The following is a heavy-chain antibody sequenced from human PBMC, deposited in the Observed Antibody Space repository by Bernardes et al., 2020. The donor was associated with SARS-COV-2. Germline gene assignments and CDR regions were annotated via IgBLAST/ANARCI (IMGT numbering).Heavy chain of an antibody. V-gene: IGHV3-13*01. Sequence: GYLRLGWSASGFTFSSYDMHWVRHATGKGLEWVSAIGTAGDTYYPGSVKGRFTISRENAKNSLYLQMNSLRAGDTAVYYCARAVSSSWSFDDAFDIWGQGTMVTVSS. CDR2: IGTAGDT. CDR3: ARAVSSSWSFDDAFDI. D-gene: IGHD6-13*01. CDR1: GFTFSSYD. J-gene: IGHJ3*02.